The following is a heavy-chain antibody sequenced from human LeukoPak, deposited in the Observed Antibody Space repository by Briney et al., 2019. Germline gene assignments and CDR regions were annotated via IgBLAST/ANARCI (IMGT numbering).Heavy chain of an antibody. CDR3: ARDFGELWGPGAFDI. D-gene: IGHD3-10*01. J-gene: IGHJ3*02. V-gene: IGHV3-7*01. CDR2: IKQDGSEK. CDR1: GFTFSSYW. Sequence: GGSLRLSCAASGFTFSSYWMSWVRQAPGKGLEWVANIKQDGSEKYYVDSVKGRFTISRDNAKNSLYLQMNSLRAEDTAVYYCARDFGELWGPGAFDIWGQGTVVTVSS.